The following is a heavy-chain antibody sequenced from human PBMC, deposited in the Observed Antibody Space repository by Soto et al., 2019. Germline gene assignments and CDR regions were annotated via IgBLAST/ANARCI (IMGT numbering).Heavy chain of an antibody. D-gene: IGHD5-12*01. J-gene: IGHJ6*02. CDR1: GGTFSSYA. CDR2: IIPIFGTA. CDR3: ATLDVDIWATIDYYGMDV. V-gene: IGHV1-69*01. Sequence: QVQLVQSGAEVKKPGSSVKVSCKASGGTFSSYAISWVRQAPGQGLEWMGGIIPIFGTANYAQKFQGRVTITADESTSTGDIELSSLRSEDTAVYYCATLDVDIWATIDYYGMDVWGQGTTVTVSS.